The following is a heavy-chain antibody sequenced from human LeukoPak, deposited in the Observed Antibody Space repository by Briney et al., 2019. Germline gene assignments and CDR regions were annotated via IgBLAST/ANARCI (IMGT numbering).Heavy chain of an antibody. J-gene: IGHJ6*03. V-gene: IGHV3-48*03. CDR1: GFIFSDYE. CDR2: ISSSGSTI. Sequence: GGSLRLSCAASGFIFSDYEMNWVRQAPGKGLEWVSHISSSGSTIDYADSVKGRFTMSRDNAKNSLYLQMNSLRAEDTAVYYCARELVHYMDVWGKGTTVTVSS. CDR3: ARELVHYMDV. D-gene: IGHD2-8*02.